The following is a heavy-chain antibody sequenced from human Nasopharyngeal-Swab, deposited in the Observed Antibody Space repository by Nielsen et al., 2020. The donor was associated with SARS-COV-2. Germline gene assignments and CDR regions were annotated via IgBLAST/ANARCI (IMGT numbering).Heavy chain of an antibody. Sequence: GSLKISCAASGFIFSSYAMHWVRQAPGKGLEWVAVISYDESNKYYADSVKGRFTISRDNSKNTLYLQMNSLRAEDTAVYYCARAGGGYSYADYWGQGTLVTVSS. D-gene: IGHD5-18*01. CDR3: ARAGGGYSYADY. CDR2: ISYDESNK. J-gene: IGHJ4*02. CDR1: GFIFSSYA. V-gene: IGHV3-30-3*01.